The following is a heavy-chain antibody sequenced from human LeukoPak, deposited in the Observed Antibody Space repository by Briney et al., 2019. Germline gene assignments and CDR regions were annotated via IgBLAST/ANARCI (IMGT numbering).Heavy chain of an antibody. J-gene: IGHJ3*02. D-gene: IGHD3-22*01. V-gene: IGHV1-8*03. Sequence: ASVKVSCKASGYTFTSYDINWVRQATGQGLEWMGWMNPNSGNTGYAQKFQGRVTITRNTSISTAYMELSSLRSEDTAVYYCARAGYYDSSGPFDAFDIWGQGTMVTVSS. CDR1: GYTFTSYD. CDR3: ARAGYYDSSGPFDAFDI. CDR2: MNPNSGNT.